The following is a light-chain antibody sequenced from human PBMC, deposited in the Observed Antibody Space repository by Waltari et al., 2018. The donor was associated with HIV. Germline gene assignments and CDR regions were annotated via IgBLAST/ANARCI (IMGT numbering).Light chain of an antibody. CDR1: SGHSNFA. CDR2: VNEAGGH. V-gene: IGLV4-69*02. J-gene: IGLJ3*02. CDR3: QTWGIGLWV. Sequence: QLAVTQPPSASASLGASVKLTCTLSSGHSNFAIAWHQNRPDKGPRYLTQVNEAGGHSKGDGVPDRFSGSSSEAKRYLTISSLQSGDEADYYCQTWGIGLWVCAGGTMLTVL.